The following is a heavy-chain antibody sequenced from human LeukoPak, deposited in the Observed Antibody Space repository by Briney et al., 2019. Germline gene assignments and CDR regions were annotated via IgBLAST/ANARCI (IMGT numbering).Heavy chain of an antibody. Sequence: PSETLSLTCAVYGGSFSGYYWSWIRQPPGKGLEWIGEINHSGSTNYNPSLKSRVTISVDTSKNQFSLKLSSVTAADTAVYYCAKQQLVWGGWFDPWGQGTLVTVSS. D-gene: IGHD6-13*01. V-gene: IGHV4-34*01. CDR3: AKQQLVWGGWFDP. CDR1: GGSFSGYY. J-gene: IGHJ5*02. CDR2: INHSGST.